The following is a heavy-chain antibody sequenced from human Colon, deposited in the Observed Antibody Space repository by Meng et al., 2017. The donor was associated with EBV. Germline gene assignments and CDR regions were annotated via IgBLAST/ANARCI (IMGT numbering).Heavy chain of an antibody. D-gene: IGHD6-19*01. CDR2: IYYSGST. CDR3: ARVSSGWDYIDY. Sequence: VQRSSAAPPLVKPSKPSAITCSSSGSSVSCGAYYLSLIRPHPWKGVEWYGHIYYSGSTFYTTYLKRRVIISIDTSKNQFSLNLRSVTAADTAVYYCARVSSGWDYIDYCGQGTLVTVSS. CDR1: GSSVSCGAYY. J-gene: IGHJ4*02. V-gene: IGHV4-31*03.